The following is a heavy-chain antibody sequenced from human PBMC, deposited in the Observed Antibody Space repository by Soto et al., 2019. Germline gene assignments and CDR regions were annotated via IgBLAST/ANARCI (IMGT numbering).Heavy chain of an antibody. J-gene: IGHJ5*02. Sequence: RSQTLSLTCAISGDSVSSNSAAWNWIRQSPSRGLEWLGRTYYRSKWYNDYAVSVKSRITINPDTSKNQFSLQLNSVTPEDTAVYYCARGASYDFWSGYNPSGFDPWGQGTLVTVSS. D-gene: IGHD3-3*01. CDR1: GDSVSSNSAA. CDR3: ARGASYDFWSGYNPSGFDP. V-gene: IGHV6-1*01. CDR2: TYYRSKWYN.